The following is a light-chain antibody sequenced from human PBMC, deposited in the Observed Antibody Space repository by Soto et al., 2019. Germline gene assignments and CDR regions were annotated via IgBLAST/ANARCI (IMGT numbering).Light chain of an antibody. CDR1: QSVSSSY. J-gene: IGKJ1*01. CDR3: QQYNNWPQT. V-gene: IGKV3-20*01. Sequence: EIVLTQSPCTLSLSPGERATLSCRASQSVSSSYLAWYQQKPGQAPRLLIYGASSRATGIPDRFSGSGSGTDFTLTISRLEPEDFAVYYCQQYNNWPQTFGQGTKV. CDR2: GAS.